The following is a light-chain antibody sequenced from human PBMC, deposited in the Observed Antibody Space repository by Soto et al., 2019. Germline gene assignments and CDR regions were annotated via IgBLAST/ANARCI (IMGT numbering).Light chain of an antibody. V-gene: IGKV3-15*01. CDR1: QSISSN. CDR2: GVS. Sequence: EIVMTQSPATLSVSPGERATLSCRARQSISSNLAWYQQKPGQAPRLLIYGVSTRATAIPAKFSGSGSGTEFTLTIDSLQSEDFAVYYCQQYRDWRTFGQGTKLEIK. J-gene: IGKJ2*01. CDR3: QQYRDWRT.